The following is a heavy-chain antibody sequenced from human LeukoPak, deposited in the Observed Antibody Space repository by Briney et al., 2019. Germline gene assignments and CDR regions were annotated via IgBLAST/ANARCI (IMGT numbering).Heavy chain of an antibody. CDR3: ARGFLEWFYCGLWFDP. CDR1: GGTFSSYA. CDR2: IIPIFGTA. D-gene: IGHD3-3*01. J-gene: IGHJ5*02. V-gene: IGHV1-69*13. Sequence: SVKVSCKASGGTFSSYAISWVRQAPGQGLEWMGGIIPIFGTANYAQKFQGRVTITADESTSTAYMELSSLRSEDTAVYYCARGFLEWFYCGLWFDPWGQGTLVTVSS.